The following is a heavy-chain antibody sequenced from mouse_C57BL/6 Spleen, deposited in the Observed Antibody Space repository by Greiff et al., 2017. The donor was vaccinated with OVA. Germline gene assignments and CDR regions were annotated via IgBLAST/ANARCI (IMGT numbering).Heavy chain of an antibody. V-gene: IGHV1-4*01. Sequence: QVQLQQSGAELARPGASVKMSCKASGYTFTSYTMHWVKQRPGQGLAWIGYINPSSGYTKYNQKFKDKATLTADKSSSTAYMQLSSLTAEDSAVYYCARGMDYEDYAMDYWGQGTSVTVSS. CDR3: ARGMDYEDYAMDY. J-gene: IGHJ4*01. CDR1: GYTFTSYT. D-gene: IGHD2-4*01. CDR2: INPSSGYT.